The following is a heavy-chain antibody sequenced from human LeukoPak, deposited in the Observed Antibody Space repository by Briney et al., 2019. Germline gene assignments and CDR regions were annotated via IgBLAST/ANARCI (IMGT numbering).Heavy chain of an antibody. CDR2: MNWNGAIT. J-gene: IGHJ2*01. CDR1: GFTFSDYG. Sequence: RGSLRPSCAASGFTFSDYGISWVRQAPGKGLEWVSGMNWNGAITGEADSVKGRFTISRDNAKYSLFLQMDSLRAEDTALYYCARRADASVAGTNWFFDLWGRGTLVTVPS. V-gene: IGHV3-20*04. CDR3: ARRADASVAGTNWFFDL. D-gene: IGHD6-19*01.